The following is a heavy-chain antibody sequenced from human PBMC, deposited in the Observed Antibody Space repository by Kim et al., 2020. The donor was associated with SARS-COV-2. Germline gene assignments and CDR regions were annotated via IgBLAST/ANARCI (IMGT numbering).Heavy chain of an antibody. CDR1: GFTFSDYY. Sequence: GGSLRLSCAASGFTFSDYYMSWIRQAPGKGLEWVSYISSSSSYTNYADSVKGRFTISRDNAKNSLYLQMNSLRAEDTAVYYCARSGGDYGSGNYFDYWGQGPLVTVSS. D-gene: IGHD3-10*01. J-gene: IGHJ4*02. CDR2: ISSSSSYT. V-gene: IGHV3-11*03. CDR3: ARSGGDYGSGNYFDY.